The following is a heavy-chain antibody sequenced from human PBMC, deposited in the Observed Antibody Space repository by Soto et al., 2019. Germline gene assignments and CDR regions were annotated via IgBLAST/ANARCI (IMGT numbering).Heavy chain of an antibody. CDR3: ARGVGPTYYYRYRMEV. Sequence: ASVKVSCKTSGYSFITNAMHWVRQAPGQRLEWLGWIKPGTGTTKYSQKFQGRVNITRDTSASTAYLELSTLRSEDTAVYFCARGVGPTYYYRYRMEVWGQVTTVSVS. D-gene: IGHD3-22*01. CDR1: GYSFITNA. J-gene: IGHJ6*02. V-gene: IGHV1-3*01. CDR2: IKPGTGTT.